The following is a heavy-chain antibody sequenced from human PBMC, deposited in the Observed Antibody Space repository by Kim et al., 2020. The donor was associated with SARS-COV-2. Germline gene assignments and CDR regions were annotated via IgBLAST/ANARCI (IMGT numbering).Heavy chain of an antibody. CDR3: ARDPHYDLNHYYYYDMDV. J-gene: IGHJ6*02. D-gene: IGHD3-3*01. Sequence: KGRFTISRDNAKNSLYLQMNSLRAEDTAVYYCARDPHYDLNHYYYYDMDVWGQGTTVTVSS. V-gene: IGHV3-11*06.